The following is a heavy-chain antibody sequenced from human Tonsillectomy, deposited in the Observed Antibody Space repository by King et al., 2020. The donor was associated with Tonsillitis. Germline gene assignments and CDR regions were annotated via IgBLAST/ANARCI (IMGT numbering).Heavy chain of an antibody. Sequence: VQLQESGPGLVKPSQTLSLTCTVSGGSISSGGYYWSWIRQHPGKGLEWIGYIYYSGSTYYNPSLKSRVTISVDTSKNQFSLKLSSVTAADTAVYYCARERPSSSAPHNYFDYWGQGTLVTVSS. CDR2: IYYSGST. V-gene: IGHV4-31*03. CDR1: GGSISSGGYY. CDR3: ARERPSSSAPHNYFDY. D-gene: IGHD6-19*01. J-gene: IGHJ4*02.